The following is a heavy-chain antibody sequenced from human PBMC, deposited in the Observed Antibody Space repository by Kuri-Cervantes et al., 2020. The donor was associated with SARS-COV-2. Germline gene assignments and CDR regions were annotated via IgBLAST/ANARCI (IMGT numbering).Heavy chain of an antibody. J-gene: IGHJ4*02. CDR1: GFTFSSYA. D-gene: IGHD2-15*01. CDR2: ISGSGGST. V-gene: IGHV3-23*01. CDR3: AKVEAFNWGIVVVAATAYYSDY. Sequence: GESLKISCAASGFTFSSYAMSWVRQAPGKGLEWVSAISGSGGSTYYTDAVKGRFTISRDNSKNTLYLQMNSLRAEDTAVYYCAKVEAFNWGIVVVAATAYYSDYWGRGGRVTVSS.